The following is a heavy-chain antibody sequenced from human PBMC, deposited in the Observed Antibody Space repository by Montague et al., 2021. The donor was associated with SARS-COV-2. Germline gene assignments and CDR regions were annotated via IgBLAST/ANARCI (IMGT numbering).Heavy chain of an antibody. Sequence: SLRLSCAAPGFTFSSYWMHWVRQAPGKGLVWVSRINSDGSSTSYADSVKGRFTISRDNAKNTLYLQMNSLRAEDTAVYYCARDIVAPYYFDYWGQGTLVTVSS. CDR2: INSDGSST. CDR1: GFTFSSYW. D-gene: IGHD5-12*01. V-gene: IGHV3-74*01. J-gene: IGHJ4*02. CDR3: ARDIVAPYYFDY.